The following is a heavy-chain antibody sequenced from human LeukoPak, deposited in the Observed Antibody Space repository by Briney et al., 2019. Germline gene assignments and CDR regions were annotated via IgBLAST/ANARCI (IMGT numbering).Heavy chain of an antibody. CDR2: IHTSGIT. CDR3: ARDLGSNYAYFDY. Sequence: PSETLSLTCTVSGGSISSHYWSWIRQPAGKGLEYIGRIHTSGITNYNPSLKSRVTMSGDTSKNQFSLKLSSVTAADTAVYYCARDLGSNYAYFDYWGQGSLVTVSS. CDR1: GGSISSHY. V-gene: IGHV4-4*07. J-gene: IGHJ4*02. D-gene: IGHD1-26*01.